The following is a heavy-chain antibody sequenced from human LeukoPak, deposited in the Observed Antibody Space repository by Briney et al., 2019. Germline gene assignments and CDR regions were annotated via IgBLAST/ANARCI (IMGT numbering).Heavy chain of an antibody. J-gene: IGHJ3*02. CDR3: TGGGWSTDAFDI. Sequence: PGRSLRLSCGASGFIFSNYAMSWVRQAPGKGLEWVSSVSGTGGSTNYADSVKGRFTISRDNSKNTLYLQMNSLRAEDTAIYYCTGGGWSTDAFDIWDQGTVVTVSS. CDR2: VSGTGGST. V-gene: IGHV3-23*01. CDR1: GFIFSNYA. D-gene: IGHD6-19*01.